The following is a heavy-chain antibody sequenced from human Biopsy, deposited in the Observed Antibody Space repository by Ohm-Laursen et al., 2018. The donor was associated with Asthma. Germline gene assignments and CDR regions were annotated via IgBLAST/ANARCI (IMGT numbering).Heavy chain of an antibody. CDR3: ARVASYGDLYFGIDV. CDR2: VFYSGTT. V-gene: IGHV4-30-4*02. Sequence: PSDTLSLTCTVSGASIRSPDHHWPWIRQSPGKGLEWIGFVFYSGTTHYSRSLERRLYISIDTARNEFSMSLRSLTAADTAVYFCARVASYGDLYFGIDVWGPGTTVSVS. J-gene: IGHJ6*02. CDR1: GASIRSPDHH. D-gene: IGHD4-17*01.